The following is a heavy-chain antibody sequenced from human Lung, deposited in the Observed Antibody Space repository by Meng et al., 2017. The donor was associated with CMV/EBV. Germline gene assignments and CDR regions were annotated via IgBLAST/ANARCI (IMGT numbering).Heavy chain of an antibody. CDR3: ARGVAESLGWDMGY. D-gene: IGHD1-26*01. J-gene: IGHJ4*02. CDR2: IGSDGRDI. Sequence: VQLVEAGGGLGHPGGSLCLSCGVSGFTLKRYWLPWVRQARGKGLEWDSRIGSDGRDITYAESVRGRFTISRDDAKNTLYLQMKRLRVEDTAVYYCARGVAESLGWDMGYWGQGTLVTVSS. CDR1: GFTLKRYW. V-gene: IGHV3-74*03.